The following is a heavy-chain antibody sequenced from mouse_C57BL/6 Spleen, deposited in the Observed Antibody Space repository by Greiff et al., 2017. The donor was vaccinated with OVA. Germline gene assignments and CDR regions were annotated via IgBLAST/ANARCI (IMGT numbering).Heavy chain of an antibody. D-gene: IGHD1-1*01. CDR3: ARKDYYGKNYFDY. Sequence: EVKLEESGGGLVKPGGSLKLSCAASGFTFSDYGMHWVRQAPEKGLEWVAYISSGSSTIYYADTVKGRFTISRDNAKNTLFLQMTSLRSEDTAMYYCARKDYYGKNYFDYWGQGTTLTVSS. CDR2: ISSGSSTI. V-gene: IGHV5-17*01. J-gene: IGHJ2*01. CDR1: GFTFSDYG.